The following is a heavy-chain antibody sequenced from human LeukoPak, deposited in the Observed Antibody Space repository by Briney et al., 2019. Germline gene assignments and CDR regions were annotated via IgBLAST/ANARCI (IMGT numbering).Heavy chain of an antibody. Sequence: SETLSLTCAVSGYSISNGYYWGWIRQPPEKGLEWIGSIYHSGSTYYNSSVKSRVTMSVDTSKNQFSLKLSSVTAADTALYYCARDGLGGATIDFDYWGQGTLVTVSS. CDR2: IYHSGST. J-gene: IGHJ4*02. CDR1: GYSISNGYY. CDR3: ARDGLGGATIDFDY. D-gene: IGHD1-26*01. V-gene: IGHV4-38-2*02.